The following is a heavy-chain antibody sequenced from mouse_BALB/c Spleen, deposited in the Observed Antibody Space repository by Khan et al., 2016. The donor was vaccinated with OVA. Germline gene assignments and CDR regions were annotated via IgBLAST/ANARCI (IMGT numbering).Heavy chain of an antibody. J-gene: IGHJ3*01. D-gene: IGHD1-1*01. CDR2: ISTGDTT. Sequence: EVQLVESGGGLVKPGGSLKVSCAASGFTFSNYAMSWVRQTPEKRLEWVASISTGDTTYYPDSVKGRFTISRDNARNILYLQIRRLRSDDTAMYYCARDYLFVYWVQGTLVTVPA. CDR3: ARDYLFVY. V-gene: IGHV5-6-5*01. CDR1: GFTFSNYA.